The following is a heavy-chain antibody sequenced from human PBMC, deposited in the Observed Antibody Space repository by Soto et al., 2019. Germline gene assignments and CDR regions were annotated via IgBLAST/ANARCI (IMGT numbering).Heavy chain of an antibody. CDR3: ASEDYYYGSGIYYN. Sequence: QVQLQESGPGLVKPPQTLSLTCTVSGDSISSGDYYWSWIRQPPGKGLEWIGYIYYSGSTYYNPSLKRRVTISVDTSKNQFTLKLSSVTAADTAVYYCASEDYYYGSGIYYNWGQGTLVTVSS. V-gene: IGHV4-30-4*01. D-gene: IGHD3-10*01. CDR2: IYYSGST. J-gene: IGHJ4*02. CDR1: GDSISSGDYY.